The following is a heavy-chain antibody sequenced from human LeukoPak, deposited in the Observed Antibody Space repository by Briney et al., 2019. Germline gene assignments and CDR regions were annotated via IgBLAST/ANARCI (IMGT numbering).Heavy chain of an antibody. Sequence: GRSLRLSCAASGFTFSSYAMHWVRQAPGKGLEWVAVMSYDGSNKFYADSVKGRFTISRDNSKNTLYLQMNSLRAEDTAVYYCASPGGDYEFTPFNYWGQGTLVTVSS. CDR1: GFTFSSYA. V-gene: IGHV3-30-3*01. D-gene: IGHD4-17*01. CDR2: MSYDGSNK. J-gene: IGHJ4*02. CDR3: ASPGGDYEFTPFNY.